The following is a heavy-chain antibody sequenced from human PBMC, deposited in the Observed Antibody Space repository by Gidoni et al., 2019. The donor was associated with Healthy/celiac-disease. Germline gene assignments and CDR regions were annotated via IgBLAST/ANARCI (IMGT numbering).Heavy chain of an antibody. CDR2: ISSSSSYT. CDR3: ARMGEGLVLRSYGYYYYYGMDV. Sequence: QVQLVESGGGLVKPGGSLRLSCAASGFTFSDYYMSWIRQAPGKGLEWVSYISSSSSYTNYADSVKGRFTISRDNAKNSLYLQMNSLRAEDTAVYYCARMGEGLVLRSYGYYYYYGMDVWGQGTTVTVSS. CDR1: GFTFSDYY. D-gene: IGHD3-3*01. J-gene: IGHJ6*02. V-gene: IGHV3-11*06.